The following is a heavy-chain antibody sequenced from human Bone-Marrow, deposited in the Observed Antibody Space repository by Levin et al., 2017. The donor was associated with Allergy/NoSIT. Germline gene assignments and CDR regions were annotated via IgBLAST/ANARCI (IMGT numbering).Heavy chain of an antibody. CDR3: ARGKFTVGEGVEVRDIRRFDH. Sequence: PGGSLRLSCAASGFTFWSNFMHWVRQAPGKGLEWVALISQDGGNEDYAESVKGRFIISRDNSRNTLHLQMNSLRVQDTAVYYCARGKFTVGEGVEVRDIRRFDHWGQGSPVIVSS. D-gene: IGHD3-10*01. CDR2: ISQDGGNE. V-gene: IGHV3-30-3*01. CDR1: GFTFWSNF. J-gene: IGHJ4*02.